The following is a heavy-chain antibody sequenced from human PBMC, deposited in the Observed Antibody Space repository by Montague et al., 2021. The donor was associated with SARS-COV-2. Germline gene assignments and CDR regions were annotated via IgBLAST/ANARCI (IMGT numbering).Heavy chain of an antibody. CDR3: ARDLPSFFLGIAVAGLFDP. CDR1: GSTFSSYY. D-gene: IGHD6-19*01. CDR2: ISGSSSYI. J-gene: IGHJ5*02. Sequence: SLRLSCAASGSTFSSYYMNWVRQAPGKGLEWVSSISGSSSYIYYADSVKGRFTISRDNAKNSLYLQMNSLRAEDTAVYYCARDLPSFFLGIAVAGLFDPRGQGTLVTVSS. V-gene: IGHV3-21*01.